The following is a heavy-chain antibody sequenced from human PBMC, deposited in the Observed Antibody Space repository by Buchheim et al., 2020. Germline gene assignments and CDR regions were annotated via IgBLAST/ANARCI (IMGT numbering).Heavy chain of an antibody. CDR3: ARLGLPPNLFLWAFDI. CDR2: IKEDGSEK. D-gene: IGHD2/OR15-2a*01. J-gene: IGHJ3*02. Sequence: EVQLVESGGGLVQPGGSLRLSCAASGFTFSDYWMTWVRQPSGKGLEWVAHIKEDGSEKYYVDSVKGRFTISRDNAQSSLYLQMNSLRAEDTAVYYCARLGLPPNLFLWAFDIWGQGT. V-gene: IGHV3-7*01. CDR1: GFTFSDYW.